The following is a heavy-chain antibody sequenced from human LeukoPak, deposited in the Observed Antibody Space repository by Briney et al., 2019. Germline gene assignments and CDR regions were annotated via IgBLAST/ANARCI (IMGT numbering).Heavy chain of an antibody. CDR2: ISSSSSYI. CDR1: GFTFSSYS. J-gene: IGHJ4*02. Sequence: GGSLRLSCAASGFTFSSYSMNWVRQAPGKGLEWVSSISSSSSYIYYADSVKRRFTISRDNAKNSLYLQMNSLRAEDTAVYYCARDHWSAAGTPLFDYWGQGTLITVSS. CDR3: ARDHWSAAGTPLFDY. D-gene: IGHD6-13*01. V-gene: IGHV3-21*01.